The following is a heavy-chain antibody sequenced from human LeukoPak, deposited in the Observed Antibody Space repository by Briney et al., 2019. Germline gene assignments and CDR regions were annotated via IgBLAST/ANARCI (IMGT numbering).Heavy chain of an antibody. V-gene: IGHV3-21*01. CDR1: GFTFSSYS. D-gene: IGHD3-10*01. CDR3: ASSLTYYYGSGSYSGY. CDR2: ISSSSSYI. J-gene: IGHJ4*02. Sequence: GGSLRLSCAASGFTFSSYSMNWVRQAPGKGLEWVSSISSSSSYIYYADSVKGRFTISRDNAKNSLYLQMNSLRAEDTAVYYCASSLTYYYGSGSYSGYWGQGTLVTVSS.